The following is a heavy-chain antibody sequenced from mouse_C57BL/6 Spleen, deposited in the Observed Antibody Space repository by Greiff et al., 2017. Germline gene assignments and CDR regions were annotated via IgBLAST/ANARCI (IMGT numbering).Heavy chain of an antibody. D-gene: IGHD2-5*01. CDR2: ISSGSSTI. CDR3: ARGSNYVVYYAMDY. V-gene: IGHV5-17*01. Sequence: DVKLVESGGGLVKPGGSLKLSCAASGFTFSDYGMHWVRQAPEKGLEWVAYISSGSSTIYYADTVKGRFTISRDNAKNTLLLQMTSLRSEDTGMYYCARGSNYVVYYAMDYWGQGTSVTVSS. CDR1: GFTFSDYG. J-gene: IGHJ4*01.